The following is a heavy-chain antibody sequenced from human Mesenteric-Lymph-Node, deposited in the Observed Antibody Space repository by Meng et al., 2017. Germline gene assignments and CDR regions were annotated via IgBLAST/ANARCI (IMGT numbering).Heavy chain of an antibody. V-gene: IGHV3-21*02. CDR1: GFTFSSYT. D-gene: IGHD1-26*01. CDR2: ISGGGETI. J-gene: IGHJ4*02. Sequence: EVQLVDSGGNLVKPGGSLRLSCAASGFTFSSYTMNWVRQAPGKGLEWVASISGGGETIYYTDSVKGRFTISRDNAKNSLYLQMESLRAEDTTVYYCARDGRASHDYWGQGTLVTVSS. CDR3: ARDGRASHDY.